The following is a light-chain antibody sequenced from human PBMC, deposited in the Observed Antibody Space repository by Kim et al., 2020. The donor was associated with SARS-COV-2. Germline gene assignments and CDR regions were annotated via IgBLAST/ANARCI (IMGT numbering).Light chain of an antibody. V-gene: IGKV3-11*01. CDR3: QQRGNWPPALT. Sequence: PGEGATLSCRASHDIGINLAWYQQTPGQAPRLLVYEASIRATGIPDRFSGSGSGTDFTLTIGSLEPRDFAIYYCQQRGNWPPALTFGGGTKVDIK. CDR2: EAS. CDR1: HDIGIN. J-gene: IGKJ4*01.